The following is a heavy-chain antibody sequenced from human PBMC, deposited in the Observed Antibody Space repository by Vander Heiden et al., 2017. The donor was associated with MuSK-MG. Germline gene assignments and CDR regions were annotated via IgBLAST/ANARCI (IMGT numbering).Heavy chain of an antibody. D-gene: IGHD6-6*01. J-gene: IGHJ3*02. Sequence: QVQLQQWGAGLLKPSETLSLTCAVHGGSFSGYYWSWIRQPPGKGLEWIGEINHSGSTNYNPSLKSRVTISVDTSKNQFSLKLSSVTAADTAVYYSARAYSSSSSAFDIWGQGTMVTVSS. CDR1: GGSFSGYY. CDR3: ARAYSSSSSAFDI. V-gene: IGHV4-34*01. CDR2: INHSGST.